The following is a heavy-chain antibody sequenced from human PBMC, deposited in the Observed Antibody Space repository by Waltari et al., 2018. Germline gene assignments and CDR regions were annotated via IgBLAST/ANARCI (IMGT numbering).Heavy chain of an antibody. CDR1: GFTFSSYA. CDR2: IYSGGSST. D-gene: IGHD2-21*01. J-gene: IGHJ4*02. Sequence: EVQLLESGGGLVQPGGSLRLSCAASGFTFSSYAMSWVRQAPGKGLEWVSVIYSGGSSTYYADSVKGRFTISRDNSKNTLYLQMNSLRAEDTAVYYCAKAWSSLVSPTTPFDYWGQGTLVTVSS. V-gene: IGHV3-23*03. CDR3: AKAWSSLVSPTTPFDY.